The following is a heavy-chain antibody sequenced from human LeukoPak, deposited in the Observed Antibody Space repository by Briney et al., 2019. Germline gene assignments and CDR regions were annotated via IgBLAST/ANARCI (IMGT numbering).Heavy chain of an antibody. V-gene: IGHV3-21*01. CDR1: GYTFSSYS. D-gene: IGHD4-17*01. Sequence: GGSLRVSCAVSGYTFSSYSMNWVRQAPGKGLEWVSSISSSSSYIYYADSVKGRFTISRDNAKNSLYLQMNSLRAEDTAVYYCARTPVDGDYFDYWGQGTLVTVSS. CDR3: ARTPVDGDYFDY. J-gene: IGHJ4*02. CDR2: ISSSSSYI.